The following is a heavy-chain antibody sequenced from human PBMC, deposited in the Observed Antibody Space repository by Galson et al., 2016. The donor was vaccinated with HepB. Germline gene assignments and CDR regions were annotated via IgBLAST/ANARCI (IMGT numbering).Heavy chain of an antibody. CDR3: ARHTPAGYCSRSGCSDYFDY. CDR1: SISGGDHY. Sequence: SISGGDHYWGWIRQSPGQGLEWIGSIYHSGNTYYNPSLESRVTISVDTSKNQFSLKLRSVTAADTAVYYCARHTPAGYCSRSGCSDYFDYWGQGTLVTVSS. J-gene: IGHJ4*02. D-gene: IGHD2-2*01. V-gene: IGHV4-39*01. CDR2: IYHSGNT.